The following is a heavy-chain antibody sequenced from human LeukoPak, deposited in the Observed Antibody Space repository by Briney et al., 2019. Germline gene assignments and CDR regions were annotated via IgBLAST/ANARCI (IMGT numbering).Heavy chain of an antibody. CDR1: GGSISSYY. CDR2: IYTSGST. J-gene: IGHJ6*03. D-gene: IGHD6-13*01. Sequence: SETLSLTCTVSGGSISSYYWSWIRQPAGKGLEWIGRIYTSGSTNYNPSLKSRVTMSVDTSKNQFSLKLSSVTAADTAVYYCARGKRSYSSSWFDYYYYYMDVWGKGTTVTVSS. V-gene: IGHV4-4*07. CDR3: ARGKRSYSSSWFDYYYYYMDV.